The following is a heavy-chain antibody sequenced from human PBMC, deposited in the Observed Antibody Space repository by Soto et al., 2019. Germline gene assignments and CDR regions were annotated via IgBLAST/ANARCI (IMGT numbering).Heavy chain of an antibody. D-gene: IGHD3-22*01. CDR2: IWYDGSNK. CDR1: GFTFSSYG. J-gene: IGHJ4*02. Sequence: GGSLRLSCAASGFTFSSYGMHWVRQAPGKGLEWVAVIWYDGSNKYYADSVKGRFTISRDNSKNTLYLQMNSLRAEDTAVYYCARDGYYYDSSGTFDYWGQGTLVTVSS. CDR3: ARDGYYYDSSGTFDY. V-gene: IGHV3-33*01.